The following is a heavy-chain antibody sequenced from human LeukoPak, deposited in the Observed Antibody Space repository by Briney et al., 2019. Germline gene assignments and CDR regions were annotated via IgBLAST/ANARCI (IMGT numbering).Heavy chain of an antibody. J-gene: IGHJ5*02. CDR3: ARVVSSTGRFDP. CDR1: GYTFTGYY. CDR2: INPNSGGT. V-gene: IGHV1-2*02. Sequence: ASVTVSCTASGYTFTGYYMHWVRQAPGQGLEWMGWINPNSGGTNYAQKFQGRVTMTRDTSISTAYMELSRLRSDDTAVYYCARVVSSTGRFDPWGQGTLVTVSS. D-gene: IGHD2-2*01.